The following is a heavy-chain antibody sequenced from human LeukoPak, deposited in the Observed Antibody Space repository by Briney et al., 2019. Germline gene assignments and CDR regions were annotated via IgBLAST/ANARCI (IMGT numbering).Heavy chain of an antibody. CDR2: IYSGGST. CDR3: ARGSVISSSSDY. J-gene: IGHJ4*02. D-gene: IGHD2-2*01. V-gene: IGHV3-66*01. CDR1: GFTVSSNY. Sequence: GSLRLSCAASGFTVSSNYMSWVRQAPGPRLEWVSVIYSGGSTYYADSVKGRFTISRDNSKNTLYLQMNSLRAEDTAVYYCARGSVISSSSDYWGQGTLVTVSS.